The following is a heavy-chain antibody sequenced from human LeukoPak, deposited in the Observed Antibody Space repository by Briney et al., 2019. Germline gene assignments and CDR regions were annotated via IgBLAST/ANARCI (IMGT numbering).Heavy chain of an antibody. D-gene: IGHD6-13*01. Sequence: GGSLRLSCAASGFTFGPYTMNWVRQAPGKGLEWVSYISSSSDTIYYADSVKGRFTISRDNAKNSLYLQMNSLRAEDTAVYYCAKEKTSSSWTFDYWGQGTLVTVSS. V-gene: IGHV3-48*04. CDR1: GFTFGPYT. CDR2: ISSSSDTI. J-gene: IGHJ4*02. CDR3: AKEKTSSSWTFDY.